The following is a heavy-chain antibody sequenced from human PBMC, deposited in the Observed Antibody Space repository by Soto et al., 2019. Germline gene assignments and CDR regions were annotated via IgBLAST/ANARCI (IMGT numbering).Heavy chain of an antibody. CDR3: ARGGSHIVSYYYYYGMDV. J-gene: IGHJ6*02. Sequence: GASVKVSCKASGGTFSSYAISWVRQAPGQGLEWMGGIIPIFGTANYAQKFQGRVTITADESTSTAYMELSSLRSEDTAVYYCARGGSHIVSYYYYYGMDVWGQGTTVTVSS. CDR1: GGTFSSYA. CDR2: IIPIFGTA. D-gene: IGHD3-16*01. V-gene: IGHV1-69*13.